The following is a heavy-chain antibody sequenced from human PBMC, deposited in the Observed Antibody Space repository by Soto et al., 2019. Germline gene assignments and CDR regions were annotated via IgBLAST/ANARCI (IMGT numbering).Heavy chain of an antibody. J-gene: IGHJ3*02. CDR2: IKHSGSS. CDR1: AGSFSHYY. CDR3: ARGGSSDWQVALDI. Sequence: SATLSLTCAVYAGSFSHYYWNWIRQSPGKGLEWIGKIKHSGSSNYNPSLRSRVSISVDMSKNQFSLRLTSVTAADTAVYYCARGGSSDWQVALDIWGQGTMVTVSS. D-gene: IGHD6-19*01. V-gene: IGHV4-34*01.